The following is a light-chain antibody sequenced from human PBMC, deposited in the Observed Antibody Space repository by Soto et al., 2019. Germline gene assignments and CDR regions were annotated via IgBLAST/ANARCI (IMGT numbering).Light chain of an antibody. J-gene: IGLJ1*01. V-gene: IGLV2-14*01. CDR2: EVS. CDR1: STDVGDSNH. CDR3: NSQTTSGIRV. Sequence: QSALTQPASVSGSPGQSITISCTGTSTDVGDSNHVSWYQHHPGKAPKLIIYEVSYRPSGVSNRFSGPKSAYTASLTISGLQAEDEADYHCNSQTTSGIRVFGTGTKVTVL.